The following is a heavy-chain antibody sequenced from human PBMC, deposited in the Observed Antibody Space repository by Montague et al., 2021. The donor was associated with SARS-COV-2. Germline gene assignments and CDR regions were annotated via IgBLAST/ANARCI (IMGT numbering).Heavy chain of an antibody. CDR1: GGSITNNFDY. Sequence: SETLSLTCTVSGGSITNNFDYWAWIRQPPGKGLDWIGSIYYTGNTYYNPSLKSPVTVSVSTSKNHFTLKLSSVTAAETAVYYCARLKRYFDSSGSPSAFDFWGQGTMVTVSS. J-gene: IGHJ3*01. D-gene: IGHD3-22*01. CDR2: IYYTGNT. V-gene: IGHV4-39*02. CDR3: ARLKRYFDSSGSPSAFDF.